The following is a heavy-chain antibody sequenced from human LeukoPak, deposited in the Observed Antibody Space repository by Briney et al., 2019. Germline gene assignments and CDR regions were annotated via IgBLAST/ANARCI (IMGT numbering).Heavy chain of an antibody. CDR2: IYYGGST. D-gene: IGHD2-8*02. CDR1: GGSINSSSYY. J-gene: IGHJ5*02. V-gene: IGHV4-39*07. Sequence: PSETLSLTCAVSGGSINSSSYYWGWIRQPPGKGLEWIGSIYYGGSTYYNPSLKSRVTISVDMSKNQFSLKLSSVTAADTAVYYCAREVVGYPNWFDPWGQGTLVTVSS. CDR3: AREVVGYPNWFDP.